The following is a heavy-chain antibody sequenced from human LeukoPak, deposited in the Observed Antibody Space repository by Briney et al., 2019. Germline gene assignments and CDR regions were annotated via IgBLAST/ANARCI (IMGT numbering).Heavy chain of an antibody. CDR3: ARGGYSYGSDPYYYYGMDV. V-gene: IGHV3-74*01. J-gene: IGHJ6*02. D-gene: IGHD5-12*01. CDR2: VNSDGSGT. Sequence: PGGSLRLSCAASGFTFSSYWMHWVRQAPGKGLVWVSRVNSDGSGTTYADSVKGRFTISRDNAKNTLYLQMNSLRADDTAVYYCARGGYSYGSDPYYYYGMDVWGQGTTVTVSS. CDR1: GFTFSSYW.